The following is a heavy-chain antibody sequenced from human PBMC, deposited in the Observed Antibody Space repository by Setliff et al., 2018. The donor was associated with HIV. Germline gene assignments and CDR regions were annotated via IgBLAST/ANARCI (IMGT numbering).Heavy chain of an antibody. V-gene: IGHV4-31*03. Sequence: PSETLSLTCTVSGNSINSGGYYWSWIRHRPGKGLEWIGYIYSSGATYYNPSLKNRLTISVDTSKNQFSLKLSSVTAADPAVYYCASCAIVLVPAYFDPWGQGTLVTVSS. CDR2: IYSSGAT. J-gene: IGHJ5*02. CDR1: GNSINSGGYY. CDR3: ASCAIVLVPAYFDP. D-gene: IGHD2-2*01.